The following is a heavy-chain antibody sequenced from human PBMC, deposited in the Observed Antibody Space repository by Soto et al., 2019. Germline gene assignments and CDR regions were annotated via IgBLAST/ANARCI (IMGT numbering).Heavy chain of an antibody. Sequence: EVQLMESGGGLVQPGGSLRLSCAASGLTLSSFWMSWVRQAPGKGPEWVASINQDGNNKQYVDSVKGRFTISRDNAENSLYLQMNSLRAEDTAVYYCARDYRADWGPGTLVTVSS. V-gene: IGHV3-7*01. J-gene: IGHJ4*02. CDR2: INQDGNNK. D-gene: IGHD1-26*01. CDR3: ARDYRAD. CDR1: GLTLSSFW.